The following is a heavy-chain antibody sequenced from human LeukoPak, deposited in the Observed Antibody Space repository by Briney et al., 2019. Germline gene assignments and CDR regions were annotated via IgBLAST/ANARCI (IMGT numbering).Heavy chain of an antibody. V-gene: IGHV3-21*01. D-gene: IGHD1-1*01. CDR1: GFTFARYS. Sequence: GGSLRLSCAASGFTFARYSVNWVRQAPGKGLEWVSSISGDSTYIYNAGSVKGRFTISRDNAQASLYLQMISLRADDTAVYYCARVSGRLERQSDLDYWGQGTLVIVSS. CDR3: ARVSGRLERQSDLDY. CDR2: ISGDSTYI. J-gene: IGHJ4*02.